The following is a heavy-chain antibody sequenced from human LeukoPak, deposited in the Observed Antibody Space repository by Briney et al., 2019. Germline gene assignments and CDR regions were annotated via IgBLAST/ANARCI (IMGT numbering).Heavy chain of an antibody. CDR2: IHYSGST. J-gene: IGHJ3*02. V-gene: IGHV4-39*07. Sequence: SETLSLTCTVSGGSISSGSYYWGWIRQPPGKGLEWIGSIHYSGSTYYNPSLKSRVTISVDTSKNQFSLKLSSVTAADTAVYYCARDASPYDSVTWELNDAFDIWGQGTMVTVSS. CDR1: GGSISSGSYY. CDR3: ARDASPYDSVTWELNDAFDI. D-gene: IGHD3-22*01.